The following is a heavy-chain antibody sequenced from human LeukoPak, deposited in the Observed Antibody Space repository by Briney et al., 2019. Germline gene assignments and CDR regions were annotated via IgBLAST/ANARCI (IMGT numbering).Heavy chain of an antibody. CDR3: ARGMQQWLAEKTDFDY. CDR1: GGSISSYY. CDR2: IYYSGST. D-gene: IGHD6-19*01. Sequence: SETLSLTCTVSGGSISSYYWSWIRQPPGKGLEWIGYIYYSGSTNYNPSLKSRVTISVDTSKNQFSLKLSSVTAADTAVYYCARGMQQWLAEKTDFDYWGQGTLVTVSS. J-gene: IGHJ4*02. V-gene: IGHV4-59*01.